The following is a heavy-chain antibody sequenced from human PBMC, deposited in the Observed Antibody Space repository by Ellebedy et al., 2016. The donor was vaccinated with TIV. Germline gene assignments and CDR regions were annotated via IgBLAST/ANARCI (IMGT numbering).Heavy chain of an antibody. J-gene: IGHJ5*02. V-gene: IGHV4-59*01. D-gene: IGHD2-15*01. CDR2: IYYSGST. Sequence: MPSETLSLTCTVSGGSISSYYWSWIRQPPGKGLEWIGYIYYSGSTNYNPSPKSRVTISVDTSKNQFSLKLSSVTAADTAVYYCAREGSPYNWFDPWGQGTLVTVSS. CDR3: AREGSPYNWFDP. CDR1: GGSISSYY.